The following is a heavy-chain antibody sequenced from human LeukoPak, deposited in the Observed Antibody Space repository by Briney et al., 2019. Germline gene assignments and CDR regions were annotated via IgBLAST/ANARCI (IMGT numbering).Heavy chain of an antibody. V-gene: IGHV3-11*06. Sequence: GGSLRLSCAASGFTFSDYYMSWIRQAPGKGLEWVSSISSSSSYIYYADSVKGRFTISRDNAKNSLYLQMNSLRAEDTAVYYCAKDRVAVAVIFDYWGQGTLVTVSS. CDR2: ISSSSSYI. D-gene: IGHD6-19*01. J-gene: IGHJ4*02. CDR3: AKDRVAVAVIFDY. CDR1: GFTFSDYY.